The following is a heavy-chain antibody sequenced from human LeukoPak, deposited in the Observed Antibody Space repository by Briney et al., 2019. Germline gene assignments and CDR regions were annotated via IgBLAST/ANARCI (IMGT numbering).Heavy chain of an antibody. Sequence: SVKVSCKASGGTFSSYAISWVRQAPGQGLEWMGGIIPIFGTANYAQKFQGRVAITADESTSTAYMELSSLRSEDTAVYYCASLGATGYYYYYYYMDVWGKGTTVTVSS. CDR3: ASLGATGYYYYYYYMDV. CDR1: GGTFSSYA. J-gene: IGHJ6*03. V-gene: IGHV1-69*13. D-gene: IGHD1-26*01. CDR2: IIPIFGTA.